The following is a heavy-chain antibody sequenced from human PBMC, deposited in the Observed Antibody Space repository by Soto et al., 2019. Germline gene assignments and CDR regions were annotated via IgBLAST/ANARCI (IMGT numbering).Heavy chain of an antibody. CDR3: AREAGYSSSWYAPRSLHGYYYGMDV. CDR1: GGTFSSYA. CDR2: IIPIFGTA. V-gene: IGHV1-69*13. J-gene: IGHJ6*02. D-gene: IGHD6-13*01. Sequence: SVKVSCKASGGTFSSYAISWVRQAPGQGLEWMGGIIPIFGTANYAQKFQGRVTITADESTSTAYMELSSLRSEDTAVYYCAREAGYSSSWYAPRSLHGYYYGMDVWGQGTTVTVSS.